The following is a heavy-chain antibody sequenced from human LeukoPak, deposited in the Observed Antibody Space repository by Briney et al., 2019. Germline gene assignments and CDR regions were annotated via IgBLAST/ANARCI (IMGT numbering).Heavy chain of an antibody. V-gene: IGHV4-59*08. CDR3: ARHPRIADPNAFDI. J-gene: IGHJ3*02. CDR1: GGSISSYY. CDR2: IYYSGST. Sequence: SETLSLTCTVSGGSISSYYCSWIRQPPGKGLEWIGYIYYSGSTNYNPSLKSRVTISVDTSKNQFSLKLSSVTAADTAVYYCARHPRIADPNAFDIWGQGTMVTVSS. D-gene: IGHD6-13*01.